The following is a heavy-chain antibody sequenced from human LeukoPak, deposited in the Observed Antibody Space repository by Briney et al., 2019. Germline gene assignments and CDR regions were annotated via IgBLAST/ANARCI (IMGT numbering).Heavy chain of an antibody. CDR3: ARDRTYYYDSSGYYEGNWFDP. J-gene: IGHJ5*02. V-gene: IGHV3-7*01. CDR2: IRQDGREK. Sequence: PGGSLRLSCAASGFTFTSYWLSWVRQAPGKGLEWVANIRQDGREKSYADSVKGRFTISRDNAKNSLYLQMNSLRAEDTAVYYCARDRTYYYDSSGYYEGNWFDPWGQGTLVTVSS. D-gene: IGHD3-22*01. CDR1: GFTFTSYW.